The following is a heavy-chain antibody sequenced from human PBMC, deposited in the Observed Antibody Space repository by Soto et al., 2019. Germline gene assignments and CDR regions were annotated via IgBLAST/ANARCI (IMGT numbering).Heavy chain of an antibody. Sequence: GGSLRLSCTASGFTFGDYAMSWFRQAPGKGLEWVGFIRSKAYGGTTEYAASVKGRFTISRDDSKSIAYLQMNSLKTEDTAVYYCTREGADVDTAMVTYPFFDYWGQGTLVTVSS. CDR1: GFTFGDYA. J-gene: IGHJ4*02. CDR3: TREGADVDTAMVTYPFFDY. CDR2: IRSKAYGGTT. V-gene: IGHV3-49*03. D-gene: IGHD5-18*01.